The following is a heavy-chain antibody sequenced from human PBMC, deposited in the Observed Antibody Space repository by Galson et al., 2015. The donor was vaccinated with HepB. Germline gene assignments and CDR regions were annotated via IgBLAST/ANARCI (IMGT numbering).Heavy chain of an antibody. CDR1: GFTFSGSA. D-gene: IGHD6-13*01. CDR2: IGSKASDYAT. V-gene: IGHV3-73*01. CDR3: TRLGYLSGYSSR. Sequence: SLRLSCAASGFTFSGSAIHWVRQASGKGPEWVGRIGSKASDYATAYAASLKGRFTISGDDSKNTAYLHMNSLKTEDTAVYYCTRLGYLSGYSSRWGQGTLVTVSS. J-gene: IGHJ1*01.